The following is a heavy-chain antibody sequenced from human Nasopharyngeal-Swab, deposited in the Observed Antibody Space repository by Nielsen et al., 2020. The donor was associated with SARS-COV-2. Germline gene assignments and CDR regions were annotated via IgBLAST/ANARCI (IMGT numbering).Heavy chain of an antibody. CDR3: ASRDPRRVGADRGYYYYGMDV. Sequence: ASVKVSCKASGYTFTSYVISWVRQAPGQGLEWMGWISAYNGNTNYAQKLQGRVTMTTDTSTSTAYMELRSLRSDDTAVYYCASRDPRRVGADRGYYYYGMDVWGQGTTVTVSS. CDR1: GYTFTSYV. CDR2: ISAYNGNT. V-gene: IGHV1-18*01. J-gene: IGHJ6*02. D-gene: IGHD1-26*01.